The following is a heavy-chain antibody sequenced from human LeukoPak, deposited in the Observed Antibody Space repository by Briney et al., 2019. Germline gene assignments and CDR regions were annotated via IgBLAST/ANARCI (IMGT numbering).Heavy chain of an antibody. CDR1: GFTFSSYA. V-gene: IGHV3-23*01. CDR3: AKTGGAYYGGVDS. D-gene: IGHD2-8*02. J-gene: IGHJ4*02. CDR2: FSGSGGTT. Sequence: GESLKISCSASGFTFSSYAMSWVRQAPGKGLEWVSGFSGSGGTTYHADSVKGRFTISRDNSKNTLYLQMNSLRAEDTAVYYCAKTGGAYYGGVDSWGQGTLVTVSS.